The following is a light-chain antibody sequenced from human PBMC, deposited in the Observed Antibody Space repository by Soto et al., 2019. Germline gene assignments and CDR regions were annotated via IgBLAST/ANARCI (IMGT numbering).Light chain of an antibody. Sequence: TVLTQSPGTLSLSPGERATLSCRASQNVTSNLLVWYQQHPGQAPRLLIYGASSRATGIPDRFTGSGSGTDFTLTINRLEPEDFALYFCQQYGRTPLTFGGGTKVDIK. CDR3: QQYGRTPLT. V-gene: IGKV3-20*01. CDR2: GAS. J-gene: IGKJ4*01. CDR1: QNVTSNL.